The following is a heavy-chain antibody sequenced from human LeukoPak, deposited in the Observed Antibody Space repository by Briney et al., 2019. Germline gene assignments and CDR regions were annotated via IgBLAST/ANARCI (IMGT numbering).Heavy chain of an antibody. CDR3: ASTKGELGFDY. Sequence: SETLSLTCTVSGGSMSIYYWSWIRQPPGKGLEWIGYIHYSGSTNYNPSLKSRVTISVDTSKNQFSLKLSSVTAADTAVYYCASTKGELGFDYWGQGTLVTVSS. CDR2: IHYSGST. CDR1: GGSMSIYY. J-gene: IGHJ4*02. V-gene: IGHV4-59*01. D-gene: IGHD1-26*01.